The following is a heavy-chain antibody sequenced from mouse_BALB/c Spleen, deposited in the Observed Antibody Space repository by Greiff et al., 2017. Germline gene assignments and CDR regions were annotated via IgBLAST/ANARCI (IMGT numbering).Heavy chain of an antibody. V-gene: IGHV5-17*02. CDR1: GFTFSSFG. D-gene: IGHD2-1*01. J-gene: IGHJ3*01. CDR3: AGSGNYSDWFAY. CDR2: ISSGSSTI. Sequence: DVHLVESGGGLVQPGGSRKLSCAASGFTFSSFGMHWVRQAPEKGLEWVAYISSGSSTIYYAATVKGRFTISRDNPKNTLFLQMTSLRSEDTAMYYCAGSGNYSDWFAYWGQGTLVTVSA.